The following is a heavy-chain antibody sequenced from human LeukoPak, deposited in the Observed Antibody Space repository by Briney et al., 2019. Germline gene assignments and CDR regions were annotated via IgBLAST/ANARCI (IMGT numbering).Heavy chain of an antibody. CDR3: AREVFGNWGYYFDY. D-gene: IGHD7-27*01. Sequence: SVKVSCKASGGTFSSYAISWVRQAPGQGLEWMGGIIPIFGIANYAQKFQGRVTVTTDEYTSTAYMELSSLRSEDTAVYFCAREVFGNWGYYFDYWGQGTLVTVSS. CDR1: GGTFSSYA. J-gene: IGHJ4*02. V-gene: IGHV1-69*05. CDR2: IIPIFGIA.